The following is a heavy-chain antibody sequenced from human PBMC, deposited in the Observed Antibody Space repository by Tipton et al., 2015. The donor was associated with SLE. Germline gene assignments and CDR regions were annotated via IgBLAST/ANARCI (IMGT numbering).Heavy chain of an antibody. V-gene: IGHV4-34*01. CDR1: GYSISSGYY. CDR3: ARGLNGQH. Sequence: TLSLTCAVSGYSISSGYYWNWIRQPPGKGLEWIGEINHSGSTNYNPSLKSRVTISVDTSKNQFSLKLSSVTAADTAVYYCARGLNGQHWGQGTLVTVSS. J-gene: IGHJ1*01. D-gene: IGHD2-8*01. CDR2: INHSGST.